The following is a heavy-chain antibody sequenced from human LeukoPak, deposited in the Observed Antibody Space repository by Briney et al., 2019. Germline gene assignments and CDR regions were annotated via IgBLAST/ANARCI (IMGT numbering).Heavy chain of an antibody. D-gene: IGHD1-26*01. CDR1: GDSFSSNSAA. V-gene: IGHV6-1*01. CDR3: ARYLGGRGDFDY. CDR2: TYYRSKWYN. J-gene: IGHJ4*02. Sequence: SQTLSLTCAISGDSFSSNSAAWNWLRQSPSRGLEWLGRTYYRSKWYNDYAGSVNSRITINPDTSKNQFSLQLNSVTPEDTAVYYCARYLGGRGDFDYWGQGTLVTVSS.